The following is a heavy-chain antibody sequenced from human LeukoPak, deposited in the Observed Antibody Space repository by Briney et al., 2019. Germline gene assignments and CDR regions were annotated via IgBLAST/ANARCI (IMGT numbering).Heavy chain of an antibody. CDR1: GYSISSGYY. CDR3: ARVATTTNPPQRPFDY. Sequence: SEALSLTCAVSGYSISSGYYWGWIRQPPGKGLEWIGSIYYSGSTYYNPSLKSRVTISVDTSKNQFSLKLSSVTAADTAVYYCARVATTTNPPQRPFDYWGQGTLVTVSS. J-gene: IGHJ4*02. CDR2: IYYSGST. D-gene: IGHD5-12*01. V-gene: IGHV4-38-2*01.